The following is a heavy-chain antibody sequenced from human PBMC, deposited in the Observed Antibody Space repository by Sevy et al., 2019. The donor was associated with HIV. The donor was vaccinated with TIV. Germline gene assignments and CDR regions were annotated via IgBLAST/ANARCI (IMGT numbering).Heavy chain of an antibody. Sequence: GGSLRLSCAASGFTFSSYAMHWVRQAPGKGLEWVAVISYDGSNKYYADSVKGRFTISRDNSKNTLYLQMNSLRAEDTAVYYCARDWYYYDSSGYYQLDYWGQGTLVTVSS. V-gene: IGHV3-30*04. CDR1: GFTFSSYA. CDR3: ARDWYYYDSSGYYQLDY. D-gene: IGHD3-22*01. CDR2: ISYDGSNK. J-gene: IGHJ4*02.